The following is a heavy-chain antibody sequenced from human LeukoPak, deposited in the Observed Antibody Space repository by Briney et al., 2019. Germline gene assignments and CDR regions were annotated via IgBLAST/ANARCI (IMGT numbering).Heavy chain of an antibody. CDR2: INPNSGGT. CDR1: GYTFTGYY. V-gene: IGHV1-2*02. Sequence: ASVKVSCKASGYTFTGYYMHWVRQAPGQGLEWMGWINPNSGGTNYAQKFQGRVTMTRDTSISTAYMGLSRLRSDDTAVYYCARLGHDYGDLIDYWGQGTLVTVSS. J-gene: IGHJ4*02. CDR3: ARLGHDYGDLIDY. D-gene: IGHD4-17*01.